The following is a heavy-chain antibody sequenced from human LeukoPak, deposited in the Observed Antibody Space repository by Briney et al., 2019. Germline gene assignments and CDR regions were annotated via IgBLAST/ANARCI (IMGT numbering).Heavy chain of an antibody. D-gene: IGHD3-22*01. J-gene: IGHJ3*02. CDR3: AGGPRITMIVVVDGDAFDI. CDR2: ISSNGGST. V-gene: IGHV3-64*01. Sequence: GGSLRLSCAASGFTFSSYAMHWVRQAPGKGLEYVSAISSNGGSTYYANSVKGRFTISRDNSKNTLYLQMGSLRAEDMAVYYCAGGPRITMIVVVDGDAFDIWGQGTMVTVSS. CDR1: GFTFSSYA.